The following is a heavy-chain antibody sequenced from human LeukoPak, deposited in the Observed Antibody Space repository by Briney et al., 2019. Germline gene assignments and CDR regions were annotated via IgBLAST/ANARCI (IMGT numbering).Heavy chain of an antibody. J-gene: IGHJ4*02. CDR2: INARDGDK. CDR3: ARSGYCSGTSCYAEGLDY. CDR1: GYTFTSYY. V-gene: IGHV1-46*01. D-gene: IGHD2-2*01. Sequence: ASVKVSCKASGYTFTSYYFHWVRQAPGQGLEWMGIINARDGDKNYAQEFQGRVIMTRDTSTSTAYMELRSLRSDDTAVYYCARSGYCSGTSCYAEGLDYWGQGTLVTVSS.